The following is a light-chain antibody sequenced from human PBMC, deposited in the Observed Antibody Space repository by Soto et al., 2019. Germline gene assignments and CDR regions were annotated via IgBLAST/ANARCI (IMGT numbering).Light chain of an antibody. CDR2: GAS. CDR1: QSVSSSY. V-gene: IGKV3-20*01. CDR3: QQYGSSPPCT. J-gene: IGKJ2*02. Sequence: EIVLTQSPGPLSLSPGERATLSCRASQSVSSSYLAWYQQKPGQAPRLLIYGASSRATGIPDRFSGSGSGTDLTLTISRLEPEDFAVYYCQQYGSSPPCTFGQGTKLEIK.